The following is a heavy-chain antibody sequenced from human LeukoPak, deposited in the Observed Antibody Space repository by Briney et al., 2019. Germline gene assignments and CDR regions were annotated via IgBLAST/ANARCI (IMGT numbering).Heavy chain of an antibody. Sequence: GGSLRLSCVASGFTFNTYGMNWVRLVPGKGLEWVAVIWHDGSNKYYADSVRGRFTISRDNSKNTLYLQVNSLRVEDTAVYYCARDSTAEGNWGQGTLVMVSS. J-gene: IGHJ4*02. CDR2: IWHDGSNK. D-gene: IGHD7-27*01. CDR1: GFTFNTYG. V-gene: IGHV3-33*01. CDR3: ARDSTAEGN.